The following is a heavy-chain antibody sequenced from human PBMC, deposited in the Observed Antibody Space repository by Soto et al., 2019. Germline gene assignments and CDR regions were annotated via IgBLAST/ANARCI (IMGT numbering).Heavy chain of an antibody. CDR2: TYYRSKWYN. J-gene: IGHJ4*02. D-gene: IGHD1-1*01. CDR1: GDSVSSNSAA. V-gene: IGHV6-1*01. CDR3: ARGVQLERPAPYFDY. Sequence: KQSQTLSLTCAISGDSVSSNSAAWNWIRQSPSRGLEWLGRTYYRSKWYNDYAVSVKSRITINPDTSKNQFSLQLNSVTPEDTAVYYCARGVQLERPAPYFDYWGQGTLVTVSS.